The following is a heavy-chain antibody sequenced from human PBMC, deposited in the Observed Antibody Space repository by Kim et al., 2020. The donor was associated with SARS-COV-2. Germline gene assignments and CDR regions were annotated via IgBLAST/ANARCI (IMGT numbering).Heavy chain of an antibody. V-gene: IGHV3-53*01. J-gene: IGHJ2*01. CDR3: ARGGNFAGTTYWYFDL. Sequence: GGSLRLSCAASGFTVSSNYMSWVRQAPGKGLEWVSVIYSGGSTYYADSVKGRFTISRDNSKNTLYLHLNSLRAEDTAVYYCARGGNFAGTTYWYFDLWGRGTLVTVSS. CDR1: GFTVSSNY. D-gene: IGHD1-7*01. CDR2: IYSGGST.